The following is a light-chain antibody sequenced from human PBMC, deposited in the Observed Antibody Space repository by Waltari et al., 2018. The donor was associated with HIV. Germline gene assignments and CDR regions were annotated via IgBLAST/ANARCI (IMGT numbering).Light chain of an antibody. CDR3: SSHAGSKVV. CDR2: DVI. V-gene: IGLV2-8*01. Sequence: HSALTQPPSASRSPGPSVTPSCTRPSSDVGGYNSASWHQQHPGKAPQLRIYDVIKRPSGVPDRFAGSKSGNTASLTVSGLQPEDEADYYCSSHAGSKVVFGGGTRLTVL. CDR1: SSDVGGYNS. J-gene: IGLJ2*01.